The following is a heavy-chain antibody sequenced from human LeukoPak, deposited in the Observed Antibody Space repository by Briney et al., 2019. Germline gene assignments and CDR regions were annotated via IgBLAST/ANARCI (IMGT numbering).Heavy chain of an antibody. D-gene: IGHD6-19*01. J-gene: IGHJ5*01. Sequence: GSLRHAPTASGLAVSVGAIGGLRGRPGKRQERVSTITANSGTTSYAASVRGRFTLSSDTSKHTLYLHLNTLRADDTANYSCAKPISGGLAVTADWFHPWGQGTLVVVSS. CDR1: GLAVSVGA. CDR2: ITANSGTT. V-gene: IGHV3-23*01. CDR3: AKPISGGLAVTADWFHP.